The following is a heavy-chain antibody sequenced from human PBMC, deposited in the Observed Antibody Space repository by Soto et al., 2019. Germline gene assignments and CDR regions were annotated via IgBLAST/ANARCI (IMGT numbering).Heavy chain of an antibody. CDR1: GGSISSGGYY. J-gene: IGHJ4*02. CDR2: IYYSGST. CDR3: AREHPTGDYGCDY. V-gene: IGHV4-31*03. D-gene: IGHD4-17*01. Sequence: PSETLSLTCTVSGGSISSGGYYWSWIRQHPGKGLEWIGYIYYSGSTYYNPSLKSRVIISVGTSKNQFSLKLSSVTAADTAVYYCAREHPTGDYGCDYWGQGTLVTV.